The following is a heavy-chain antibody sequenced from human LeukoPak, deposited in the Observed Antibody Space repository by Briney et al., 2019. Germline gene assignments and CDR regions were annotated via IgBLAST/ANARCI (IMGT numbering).Heavy chain of an antibody. J-gene: IGHJ6*01. CDR1: GGSISSSSYY. CDR3: ARVIVGATTVFFHYAMDV. Sequence: PPETLSLTCTASGGSISSSSYYWGWIRQPPGNGLEWVGSLYYSGSTNYNPSLKSRVTISVDTSKNQFSLKLRSVTAADTAVYYCARVIVGATTVFFHYAMDVWGQGTTVTVSS. V-gene: IGHV4-39*01. D-gene: IGHD1-26*01. CDR2: LYYSGST.